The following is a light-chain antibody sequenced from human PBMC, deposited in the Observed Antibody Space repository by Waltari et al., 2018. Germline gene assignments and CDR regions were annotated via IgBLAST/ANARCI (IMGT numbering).Light chain of an antibody. J-gene: IGLJ2*01. CDR1: SSDIGGYKY. Sequence: QSALTQPRSVSGSPGQSVTLSCTGTSSDIGGYKYVSWYQQHPGKAPKPAISDVDKRPSGVPGRFSGSKAGNTASLTISGLQTDDDADYYCCSYAGRYTSVFGRGTRVTVL. V-gene: IGLV2-11*01. CDR3: CSYAGRYTSV. CDR2: DVD.